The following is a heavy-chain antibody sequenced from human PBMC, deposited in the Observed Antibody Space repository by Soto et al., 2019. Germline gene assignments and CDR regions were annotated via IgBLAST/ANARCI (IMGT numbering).Heavy chain of an antibody. CDR2: IWYDGSNK. CDR1: GFTFSIYG. Sequence: QVQLVESGGGVVQPGRSLRLSCAASGFTFSIYGMHWVRQAPGKGLEWVAVIWYDGSNKYYADSVKGRFTVSRDNSKNTLYLQMNSLRAEDTAVYYCARDGYGSGSYYIDYWGQGPLVTVSS. V-gene: IGHV3-33*01. J-gene: IGHJ4*02. D-gene: IGHD3-10*01. CDR3: ARDGYGSGSYYIDY.